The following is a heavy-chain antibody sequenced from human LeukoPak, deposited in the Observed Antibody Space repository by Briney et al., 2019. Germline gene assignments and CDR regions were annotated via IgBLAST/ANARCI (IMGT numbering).Heavy chain of an antibody. V-gene: IGHV3-53*01. J-gene: IGHJ4*02. D-gene: IGHD6-13*01. CDR2: IYSGGST. CDR1: GFTVSSNY. CDR3: ARRLYSSSWSSFDY. Sequence: GGSLRLSCAASGFTVSSNYMSWVRQAPGKGLEWVSVIYSGGSTYYADSVKGRFTISRDNFKNTLYLQMNSLRAEDTAVYYCARRLYSSSWSSFDYWGQGTLVTVSS.